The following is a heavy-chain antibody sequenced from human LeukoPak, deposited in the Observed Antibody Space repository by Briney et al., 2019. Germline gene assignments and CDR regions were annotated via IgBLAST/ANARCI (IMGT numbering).Heavy chain of an antibody. CDR1: GITFSSYW. CDR2: IKQDGSDK. Sequence: GGPLRLSCAAPGITFSSYWMSWVRQAPGKGLEWVANIKQDGSDKYYVDSVKGRFTISRDNAKNSLYLQLNSLTAEDTAVYYCARLLGGNYFDNWGQGTLVTVSS. CDR3: ARLLGGNYFDN. D-gene: IGHD1-26*01. V-gene: IGHV3-7*04. J-gene: IGHJ4*02.